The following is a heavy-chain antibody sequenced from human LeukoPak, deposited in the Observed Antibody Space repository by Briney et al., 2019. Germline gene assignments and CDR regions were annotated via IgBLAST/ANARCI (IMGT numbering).Heavy chain of an antibody. J-gene: IGHJ1*01. D-gene: IGHD6-13*01. CDR3: AKGYSSTWAVYFQH. CDR1: GSTFDDHS. V-gene: IGHV3-9*01. Sequence: PGGSLRLSCAASGSTFDDHSMHWVRQVPGKGLGCHSFMSWNSVMIDYADSVKGRFTISRDNAENSLYLQMNSLRGEDTAFYYCAKGYSSTWAVYFQHWGQGTLVTVSS. CDR2: MSWNSVMI.